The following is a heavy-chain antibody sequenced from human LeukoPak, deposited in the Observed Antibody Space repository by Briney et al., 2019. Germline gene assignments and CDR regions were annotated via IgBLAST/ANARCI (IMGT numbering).Heavy chain of an antibody. D-gene: IGHD3-9*01. CDR1: GYTFGSDD. J-gene: IGHJ4*02. CDR2: INPSGGST. CDR3: ARVLRYFDWSTFDY. Sequence: ASVKVSCKASGYTFGSDDINWVRQATGQGLGWMGIINPSGGSTSYAQKFQGRVTMTRDMSTSAVYMELSSLRSEDTAVYYCARVLRYFDWSTFDYWGQGTLVTVSS. V-gene: IGHV1-46*01.